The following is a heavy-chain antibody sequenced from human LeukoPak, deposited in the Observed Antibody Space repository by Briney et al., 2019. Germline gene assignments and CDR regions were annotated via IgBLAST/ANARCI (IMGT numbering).Heavy chain of an antibody. Sequence: ASVKVSCKASGYTFTGYYMHWVRQAPGQGLEWMGWLNPNSGGTNYAQKFQGRVTMTRDTSISTAYMELSRLRSDDTAVYYCARADSSGLVGIYYYYYYMDVWGKGTTVTISS. CDR2: LNPNSGGT. V-gene: IGHV1-2*02. CDR1: GYTFTGYY. D-gene: IGHD6-19*01. CDR3: ARADSSGLVGIYYYYYYMDV. J-gene: IGHJ6*03.